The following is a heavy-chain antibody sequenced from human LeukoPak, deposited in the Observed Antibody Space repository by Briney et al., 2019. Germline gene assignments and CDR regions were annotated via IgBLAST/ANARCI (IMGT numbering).Heavy chain of an antibody. Sequence: GGSLRLSCAASGFTFSSYAMSWVRQAPGKGLEWVSAISGSGGSTYYADSVKGRFTISRDNSKNTLYLQMNSLRAEDTAVYYCAKDVWDDEQQLEDYYVDAFDIWGQGTMVTVSS. J-gene: IGHJ3*02. CDR1: GFTFSSYA. D-gene: IGHD6-13*01. CDR2: ISGSGGST. CDR3: AKDVWDDEQQLEDYYVDAFDI. V-gene: IGHV3-23*01.